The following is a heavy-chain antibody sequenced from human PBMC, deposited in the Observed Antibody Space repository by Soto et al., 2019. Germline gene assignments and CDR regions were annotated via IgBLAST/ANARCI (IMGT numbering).Heavy chain of an antibody. CDR2: IYYSGST. V-gene: IGHV4-59*01. CDR1: GGSISSYY. CDR3: ARDIGNSGRYFPYYYYYGMDV. Sequence: SETLSLTCTVSGGSISSYYWSWIRQPPGKGLEWIGYIYYSGSTNYNPSLKSRVTISVDTSKNQFSLKLSSVTAADTAVYYCARDIGNSGRYFPYYYYYGMDVWGQGTTVTVSS. D-gene: IGHD1-26*01. J-gene: IGHJ6*02.